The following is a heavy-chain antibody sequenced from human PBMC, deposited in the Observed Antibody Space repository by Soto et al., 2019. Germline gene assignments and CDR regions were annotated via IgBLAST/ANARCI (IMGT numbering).Heavy chain of an antibody. Sequence: ASVKVSCKGAGYTFSNYYMHWVRQAPGQGLEWMGIINPSGDSTSYAQESQGRVTMTRETSTSTLYMELSSLRSEDTAVYYCARATRSGSPHFDHWGQGTLGTVPQ. J-gene: IGHJ4*02. D-gene: IGHD5-12*01. V-gene: IGHV1-46*01. CDR3: ARATRSGSPHFDH. CDR1: GYTFSNYY. CDR2: INPSGDST.